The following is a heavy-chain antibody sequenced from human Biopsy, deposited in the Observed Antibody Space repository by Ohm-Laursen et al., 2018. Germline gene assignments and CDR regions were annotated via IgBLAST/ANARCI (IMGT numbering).Heavy chain of an antibody. CDR3: ARGSNEYGGLYFPH. Sequence: GTLSLTCIVSGGSFTGHYWTWIRQPPGKGLEWIGHISHTGYTSYKSSLKSRVTISLDTSRKHFSLRLTSLAAADTAVYYCARGSNEYGGLYFPHWGQGTLVIVSS. J-gene: IGHJ1*01. D-gene: IGHD4-23*01. V-gene: IGHV4-59*11. CDR2: ISHTGYT. CDR1: GGSFTGHY.